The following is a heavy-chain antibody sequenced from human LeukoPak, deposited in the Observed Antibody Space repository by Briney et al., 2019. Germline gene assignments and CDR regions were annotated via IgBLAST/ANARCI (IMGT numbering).Heavy chain of an antibody. V-gene: IGHV4-34*01. CDR1: GGSFSGYY. Sequence: TASETLSLTCAVYGGSFSGYYWSWIRQPPGKGLEWIGEINHSGSTNYNPSLKSRVTISVDTSKNQFSLKLSSVTAADTAVYYCARERGIVVVPRKSFDYWGQGTLVTVSS. D-gene: IGHD3-22*01. CDR2: INHSGST. CDR3: ARERGIVVVPRKSFDY. J-gene: IGHJ4*02.